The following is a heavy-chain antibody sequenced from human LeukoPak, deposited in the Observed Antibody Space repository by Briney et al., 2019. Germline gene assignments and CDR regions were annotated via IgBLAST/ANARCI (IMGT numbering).Heavy chain of an antibody. CDR3: ARGHDNTGYNYFDY. V-gene: IGHV1-2*02. D-gene: IGHD3-9*01. CDR2: INPNSGGT. Sequence: ASVKVSCKASGYTFIDYYIHWVRQAPGQGLERMGWINPNSGGTNFAQKFQGRVTMTRDPSISTTFMDLRSLTSDDTAIYYCARGHDNTGYNYFDYWGQGTLVTVSS. CDR1: GYTFIDYY. J-gene: IGHJ4*02.